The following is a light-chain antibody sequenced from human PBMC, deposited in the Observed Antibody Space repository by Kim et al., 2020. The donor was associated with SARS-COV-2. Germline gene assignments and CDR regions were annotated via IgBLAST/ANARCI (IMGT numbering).Light chain of an antibody. CDR3: SSYAGSNNLV. V-gene: IGLV2-8*01. J-gene: IGLJ3*02. CDR2: EVS. Sequence: GRSVTISCTGTCSDVGVYNYVSWYQQHPGKAPKLMIYEVSERPSGVPDRFSGSKSGNTASLTVSGLQAEDEADYYCSSYAGSNNLVFGGGTKLTVL. CDR1: CSDVGVYNY.